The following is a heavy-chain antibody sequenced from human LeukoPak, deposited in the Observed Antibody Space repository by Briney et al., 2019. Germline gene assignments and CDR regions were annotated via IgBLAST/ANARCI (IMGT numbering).Heavy chain of an antibody. D-gene: IGHD6-6*01. CDR3: AREQLPGPNWFDP. Sequence: SETLSLTCTVSGYSISSGYYWGWIRQPPGKGLEWIGTIYHSGSTYYTASLQSRVTISVDTSKNQFSLKLSSVTAADTAVYYCAREQLPGPNWFDPWGQGTLVTVSS. J-gene: IGHJ5*02. CDR2: IYHSGST. V-gene: IGHV4-38-2*02. CDR1: GYSISSGYY.